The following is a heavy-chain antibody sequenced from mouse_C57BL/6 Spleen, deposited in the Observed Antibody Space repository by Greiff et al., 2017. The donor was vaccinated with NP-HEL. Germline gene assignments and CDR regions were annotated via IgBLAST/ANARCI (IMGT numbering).Heavy chain of an antibody. J-gene: IGHJ1*03. CDR1: GYSITSGYY. Sequence: EVQLVESGPGLVKPSQSLSLTCSVTGYSITSGYYWNWIRQFPGNKLEWMGYISYDGSNNYNPSLKNRISITRDTSKNQFFLKLNSVTTEDTATYYCAREGPQLGRDWYFDVWGTGTTVTVSS. V-gene: IGHV3-6*01. D-gene: IGHD4-1*02. CDR3: AREGPQLGRDWYFDV. CDR2: ISYDGSN.